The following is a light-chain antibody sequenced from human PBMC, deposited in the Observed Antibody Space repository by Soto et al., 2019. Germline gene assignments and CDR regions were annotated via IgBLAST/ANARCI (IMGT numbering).Light chain of an antibody. CDR2: GAS. CDR3: HQLNNYPIT. CDR1: QSVNTW. Sequence: DIQMTQSPSTLSASVGDRVTIACRASQSVNTWLAWYQQKPGKAPKLLIYGASTLQSGVPSRFSGSGSGTDLTLTISSLLPEDFATYYCHQLNNYPITFGQGTRLEIK. V-gene: IGKV1-5*01. J-gene: IGKJ5*01.